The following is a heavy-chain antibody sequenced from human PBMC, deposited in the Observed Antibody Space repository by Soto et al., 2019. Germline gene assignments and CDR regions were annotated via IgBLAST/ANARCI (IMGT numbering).Heavy chain of an antibody. V-gene: IGHV5-10-1*01. J-gene: IGHJ4*02. CDR2: IDPSDSYT. CDR3: ARRITGS. Sequence: KVSCKASGYTFTTFGISWVRQATGQGLEWMGRIDPSDSYTNYSPSFQGHVTISADKSISTAYLQWSSPKASDTAMYYCARRITGSWGQGTLGTVSS. CDR1: GYTFTTFG. D-gene: IGHD1-20*01.